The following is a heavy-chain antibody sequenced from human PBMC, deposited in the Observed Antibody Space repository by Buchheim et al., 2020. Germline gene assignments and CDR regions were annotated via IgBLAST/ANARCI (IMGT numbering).Heavy chain of an antibody. Sequence: EVQLVESGGGLVQPGGSLRLSCAASGFTVSSNYMSWVRQAPGKGLEWVSVIYSGGSTYYADSVKGRFTISIDNSKNTLYLQMNSLRAEDTAVYYCARDALPYDILTGYYNGWYFDLWGRGTL. CDR2: IYSGGST. CDR3: ARDALPYDILTGYYNGWYFDL. D-gene: IGHD3-9*01. V-gene: IGHV3-66*01. CDR1: GFTVSSNY. J-gene: IGHJ2*01.